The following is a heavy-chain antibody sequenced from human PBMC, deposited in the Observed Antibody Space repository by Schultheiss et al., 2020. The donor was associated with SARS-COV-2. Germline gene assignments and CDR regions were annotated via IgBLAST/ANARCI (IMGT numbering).Heavy chain of an antibody. Sequence: SETLSLTCSVSGGSISSYYWIWIRQPPGKGLEWIGHIYYSGSTNYNPSLKSRVTISADTSKNQFSLKVSSVTSADTAVYYCARVGVNSAFDGGWFDPWGQGSLVTVSS. V-gene: IGHV4-59*01. D-gene: IGHD5-12*01. CDR1: GGSISSYY. CDR2: IYYSGST. J-gene: IGHJ5*02. CDR3: ARVGVNSAFDGGWFDP.